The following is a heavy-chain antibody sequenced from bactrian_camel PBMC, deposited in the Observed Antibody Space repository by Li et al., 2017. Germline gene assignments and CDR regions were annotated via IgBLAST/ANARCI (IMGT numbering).Heavy chain of an antibody. V-gene: IGHV3-2*01. CDR1: AIRFSMYY. Sequence: HVQLVESGGDLVQPGGSLRLSCTASAIRFSMYYMTWVRQAPGKGREGIAGIFIDNDETYYDDSVEGRFTISLDHAKNTLYLEMRSLKPEDTAVCYCAAERPYCSGDYCYRFGKPDFGYWGQGTQVTVS. CDR3: AAERPYCSGDYCYRFGKPDFGY. CDR2: IFIDNDET. J-gene: IGHJ6*01. D-gene: IGHD2*01.